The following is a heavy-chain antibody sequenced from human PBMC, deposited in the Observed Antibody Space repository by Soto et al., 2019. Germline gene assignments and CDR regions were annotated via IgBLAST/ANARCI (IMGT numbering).Heavy chain of an antibody. J-gene: IGHJ3*02. CDR1: GGTFSSYT. D-gene: IGHD3-10*02. Sequence: ASVKVSCKASGGTFSSYTISWVRQAPGQGLEWMGRIIPILGIANYAQKFQGRVTITADKSTSTAYMELSSLRSEDTAVYYCARDVRSSGSALAWDAFDIWGQGTMVTVSS. CDR3: ARDVRSSGSALAWDAFDI. V-gene: IGHV1-69*02. CDR2: IIPILGIA.